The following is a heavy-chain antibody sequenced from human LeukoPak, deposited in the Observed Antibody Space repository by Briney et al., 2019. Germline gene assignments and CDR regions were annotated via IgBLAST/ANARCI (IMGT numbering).Heavy chain of an antibody. V-gene: IGHV3-33*01. CDR2: IWYDGSNK. CDR3: ARDRENQYFDY. CDR1: GFTFRSHG. D-gene: IGHD1-14*01. Sequence: GGSLRLSRAASGFTFRSHGMYWVRQAPGKGLEWVTTIWYDGSNKYYADSVKGRFTISRDNSRHTLYLQMNSLRAEDTAVYYCARDRENQYFDYWGQGTLVTVSS. J-gene: IGHJ4*02.